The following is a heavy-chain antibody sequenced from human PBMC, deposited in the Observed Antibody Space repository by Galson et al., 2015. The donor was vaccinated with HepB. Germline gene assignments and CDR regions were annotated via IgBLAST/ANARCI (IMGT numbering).Heavy chain of an antibody. V-gene: IGHV4-34*01. CDR3: ARGGGVVVLRNKIPIDY. CDR1: GGSFSGYY. Sequence: SEPLSLTCAVYGGSFSGYYWSWIRQPPGKGLEWIGEINHSGSTNYNPSLKSRVTISVDTSKNQFSLKLSSVTAADTAVYYCARGGGVVVLRNKIPIDYWGQGTLVTVSS. CDR2: INHSGST. D-gene: IGHD3-22*01. J-gene: IGHJ4*02.